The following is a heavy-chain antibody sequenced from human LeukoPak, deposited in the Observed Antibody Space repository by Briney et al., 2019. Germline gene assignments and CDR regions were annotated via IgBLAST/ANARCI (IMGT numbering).Heavy chain of an antibody. D-gene: IGHD6-13*01. CDR3: AHSRSTDHAGNWFDP. CDR1: GYSTSSGYY. V-gene: IGHV4-38-2*02. CDR2: IYHSGST. Sequence: SETLSLTCTVSGYSTSSGYYWGWIRQPPGKGLEWIGSIYHSGSTYYNPSLKSRVTISVDTSKNQFSLKLSSVTAADTAVYYCAHSRSTDHAGNWFDPWGQGTLVTVSS. J-gene: IGHJ5*02.